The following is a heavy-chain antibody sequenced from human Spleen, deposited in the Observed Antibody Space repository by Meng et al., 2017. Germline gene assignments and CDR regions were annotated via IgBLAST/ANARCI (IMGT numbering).Heavy chain of an antibody. CDR3: VRGYSGGWYVFGDY. V-gene: IGHV3-74*01. CDR2: INSDESRI. CDR1: GFTFSSYW. Sequence: VQLVGCGGGLVQPGGSLRLPCAASGFTFSSYWMHWVRQAPGKGLVWVSRINSDESRISYADSVKGRVTISRDNAKNTLYLEMNNLRAEDTAVYYCVRGYSGGWYVFGDYWGQGALVTVPS. D-gene: IGHD6-19*01. J-gene: IGHJ4*02.